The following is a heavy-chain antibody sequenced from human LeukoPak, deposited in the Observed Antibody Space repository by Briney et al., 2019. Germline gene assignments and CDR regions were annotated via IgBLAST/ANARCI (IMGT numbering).Heavy chain of an antibody. D-gene: IGHD3-10*01. CDR1: GFTFSSYG. CDR3: AKDQLPRYYYGSGSYHPKDY. CDR2: IRYDGSNK. V-gene: IGHV3-30*02. J-gene: IGHJ4*02. Sequence: GGSLRLSCAASGFTFSSYGMHWVRQAPGKGLEWVAFIRYDGSNKYYADSVKGRFTISRDNSKNTLYLQMNSLRAEDTAVYYCAKDQLPRYYYGSGSYHPKDYWGQGTLVTVSS.